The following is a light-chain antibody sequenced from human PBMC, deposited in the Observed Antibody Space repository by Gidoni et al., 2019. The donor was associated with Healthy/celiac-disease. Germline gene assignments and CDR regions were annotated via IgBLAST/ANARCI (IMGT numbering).Light chain of an antibody. J-gene: IGLJ1*01. V-gene: IGLV3-1*01. CDR2: QDS. CDR3: QAWDSSSTYV. CDR1: KLGDKY. Sequence: SYELTQPPSVSVSPGQTDSITCSGDKLGDKYACLYQQKPGQSPVLVIYQDSKRPSGIPERFYGSNSGNTATLTISGTQAMDEADYYCQAWDSSSTYVFGTGTKVTVL.